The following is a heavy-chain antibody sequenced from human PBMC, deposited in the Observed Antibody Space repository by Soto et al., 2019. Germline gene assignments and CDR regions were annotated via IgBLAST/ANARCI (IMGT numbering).Heavy chain of an antibody. CDR1: GLPVSSKY. J-gene: IGHJ4*02. V-gene: IGHV3-53*01. D-gene: IGHD6-6*01. CDR3: ATIAARPD. CDR2: IYSGGST. Sequence: GGSLRLSCAASGLPVSSKYMTWVRQATGKGLEWVSVIYSGGSTYYADSVKGRFTISRDNSKNTLYLQMNSLRAEDTAVYYCATIAARPDWGQGTLVTVSS.